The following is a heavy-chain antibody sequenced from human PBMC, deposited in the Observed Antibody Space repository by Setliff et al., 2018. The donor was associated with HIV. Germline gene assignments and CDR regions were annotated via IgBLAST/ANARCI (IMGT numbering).Heavy chain of an antibody. CDR3: ARGGRKDLTDN. CDR2: IYSTGNT. J-gene: IGHJ4*02. CDR1: GGSISSGRYF. V-gene: IGHV4-31*03. D-gene: IGHD2-21*02. Sequence: SETLSLTCNVSGGSISSGRYFWSWIRQPPGGGLEWIGYIYSTGNTYYNPSLKSRVSISLDTSVNQFSLNLTSVTVADTAVYYCARGGRKDLTDNWGQGSLVTVSS.